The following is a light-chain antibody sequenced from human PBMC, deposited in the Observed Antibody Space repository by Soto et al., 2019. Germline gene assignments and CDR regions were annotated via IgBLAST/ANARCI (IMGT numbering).Light chain of an antibody. CDR2: VAS. CDR3: QQYYEFPLT. Sequence: AIRITQSPSSLSASPGDRVTITCRASQDISSYLAWYQQKPGKAPNLLIYVASTLQSGVPSRFSGSGSGTDFTLTISRLQSEDFATYYCQQYYEFPLTFGGGTKV. J-gene: IGKJ4*01. V-gene: IGKV1-8*01. CDR1: QDISSY.